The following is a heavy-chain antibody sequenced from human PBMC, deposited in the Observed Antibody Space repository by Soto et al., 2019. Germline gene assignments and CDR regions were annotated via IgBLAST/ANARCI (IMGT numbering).Heavy chain of an antibody. Sequence: PGGSLRLSCSASGFTFSSYDMSWVRQAPGKGLEWVSGISGSGGSTYYADSVKGRFTISRDNSKNRLSLQMNSLRAEDTAVYYCAKSVEWELPYFDFWGQGTLVTVSS. CDR1: GFTFSSYD. CDR3: AKSVEWELPYFDF. V-gene: IGHV3-23*01. J-gene: IGHJ4*02. D-gene: IGHD1-26*01. CDR2: ISGSGGST.